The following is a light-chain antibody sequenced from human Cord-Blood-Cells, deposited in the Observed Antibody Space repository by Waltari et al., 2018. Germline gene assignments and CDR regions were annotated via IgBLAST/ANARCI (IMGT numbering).Light chain of an antibody. V-gene: IGLV2-11*01. CDR1: RSDVGGYKY. CDR2: DVS. CDR3: CSYAGSYTWV. Sequence: QSALTQPRSVSGSPGQSVTISCPGTRSDVGGYKYVLWYQQHPGEAPKLMIYDVSKRPSGVPDRFSGSKSGNPASLTISVLQAEDEADYYCCSYAGSYTWVFGGGTKLTVL. J-gene: IGLJ3*02.